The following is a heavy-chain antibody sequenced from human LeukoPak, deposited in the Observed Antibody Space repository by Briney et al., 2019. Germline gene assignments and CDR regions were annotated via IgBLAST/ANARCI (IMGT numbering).Heavy chain of an antibody. CDR2: IYHSGST. CDR3: ARIPFRRLLWFGELLGDAFDI. Sequence: SETLSLTCTVSGYSISSGYYWGWIRQPPGKGLEWIGSIYHSGSTYYNPSLKSRVTISVDTSKNQFSLKLSSVTAADTAVYYCARIPFRRLLWFGELLGDAFDIWGQGTMVTVSS. CDR1: GYSISSGYY. V-gene: IGHV4-38-2*02. D-gene: IGHD3-10*01. J-gene: IGHJ3*02.